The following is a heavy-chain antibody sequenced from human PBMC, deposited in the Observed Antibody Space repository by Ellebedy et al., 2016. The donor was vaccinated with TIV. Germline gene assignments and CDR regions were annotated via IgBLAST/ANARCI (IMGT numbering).Heavy chain of an antibody. Sequence: PGGSLRLSCVASGFTFSNYWMNWVRQAPGKGLEWVANIKQDGSEKSYVDSVKGRFTISRDNSKKTLYLQMNSLRAEDTAVYYCARGRSGTYIHHAFDYWGQGILVTVSS. CDR3: ARGRSGTYIHHAFDY. J-gene: IGHJ4*02. CDR2: IKQDGSEK. D-gene: IGHD1-14*01. CDR1: GFTFSNYW. V-gene: IGHV3-7*03.